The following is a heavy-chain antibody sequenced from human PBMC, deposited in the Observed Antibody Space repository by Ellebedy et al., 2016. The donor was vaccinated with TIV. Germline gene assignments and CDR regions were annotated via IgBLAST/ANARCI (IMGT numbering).Heavy chain of an antibody. CDR1: GGSFSGYY. D-gene: IGHD2/OR15-2a*01. CDR2: INQSGSA. J-gene: IGHJ6*03. CDR3: ARVGTELVTVEEYYYYMDV. Sequence: SETLSLTCAVYGGSFSGYYYSWIRQPPGKGLEWIGEINQSGSATYNPSLKGRVTISADMSKNQFSLRLTCVTAADTAVYYCARVGTELVTVEEYYYYMDVWGKGTTVTVSS. V-gene: IGHV4-34*01.